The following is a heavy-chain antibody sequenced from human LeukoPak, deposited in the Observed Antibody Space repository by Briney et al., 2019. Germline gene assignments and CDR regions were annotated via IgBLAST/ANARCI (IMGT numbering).Heavy chain of an antibody. D-gene: IGHD1-26*01. CDR2: ISGSGGST. CDR1: GFTFSSYA. V-gene: IGHV3-23*01. CDR3: AKGTIVGPLGMDV. J-gene: IGHJ6*02. Sequence: GGSLRLSCAASGFTFSSYAMSWVRQAPGKGLEWVSVISGSGGSTYYAGSVKGRFTISRDNSKNTLYLQMNSLRAEDTAVYYCAKGTIVGPLGMDVWGQGTTVTVSS.